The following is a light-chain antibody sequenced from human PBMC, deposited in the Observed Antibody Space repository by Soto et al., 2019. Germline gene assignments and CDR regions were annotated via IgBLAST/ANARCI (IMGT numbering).Light chain of an antibody. V-gene: IGKV3-20*01. CDR3: QKYGSSPT. CDR1: QSVSSSY. Sequence: EIVLTQSPGTLSLSPGERATLSCRASQSVSSSYLAWYQQKPGQAPRLLIYVASSRATGIPDRFSGSGSVTDFTLTISRLEHEDFAVYYCQKYGSSPTFGQGTKLEIK. J-gene: IGKJ2*01. CDR2: VAS.